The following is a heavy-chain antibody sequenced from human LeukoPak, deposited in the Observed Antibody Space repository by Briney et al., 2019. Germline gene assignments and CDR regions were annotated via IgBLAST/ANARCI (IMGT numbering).Heavy chain of an antibody. D-gene: IGHD2-15*01. CDR3: AKSPVSSCRGSFCYPFDC. V-gene: IGHV3-23*01. J-gene: IGHJ4*02. Sequence: PGGSLRLSCSASGFTFSTYAMSWVRQIPGKGLEWVSAISGRDDGTYYADSVKCRFTISRDNSRNTLYLQMNTLRAEDTAVYFCAKSPVSSCRGSFCYPFDCWGQGTLVTVSS. CDR1: GFTFSTYA. CDR2: ISGRDDGT.